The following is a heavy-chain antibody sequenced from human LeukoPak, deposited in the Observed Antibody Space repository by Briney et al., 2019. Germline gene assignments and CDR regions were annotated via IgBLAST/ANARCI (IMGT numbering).Heavy chain of an antibody. CDR3: AREGIVNDAFDI. Sequence: GGSLRLSCAASGFTFSSYSMNWVRQAPGKGLEWVSSISSSSSYIYYADSVKGRFTISRENAKNSLYLQMNSLRAGDTAVYYCAREGIVNDAFDIWGQGTVVTVSS. V-gene: IGHV3-21*01. D-gene: IGHD3-22*01. CDR1: GFTFSSYS. CDR2: ISSSSSYI. J-gene: IGHJ3*02.